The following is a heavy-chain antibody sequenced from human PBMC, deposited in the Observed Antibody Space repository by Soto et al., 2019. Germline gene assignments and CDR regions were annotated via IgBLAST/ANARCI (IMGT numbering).Heavy chain of an antibody. CDR2: ITPNSGYT. CDR3: ATSCDTGFDP. Sequence: QLQLTQSGGEARKPGASVRVSCAASGYKFSTYAISWLRQAPGQGLEWMGLITPNSGYTNYAQKFQGRLILTTDIPSSSAYMELMSLRYDDTAIYYCATSCDTGFDPWGQGTLVSVS. V-gene: IGHV1-18*01. J-gene: IGHJ5*02. D-gene: IGHD3-9*01. CDR1: GYKFSTYA.